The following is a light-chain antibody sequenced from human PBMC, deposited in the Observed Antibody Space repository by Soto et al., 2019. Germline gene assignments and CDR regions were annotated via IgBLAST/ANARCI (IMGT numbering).Light chain of an antibody. CDR2: DAS. CDR1: QSVSSNF. Sequence: EIVLTQSPGTLSLSPGERATLSCRASQSVSSNFLAWYQQKPGQAPRLLIYDASSRATGIPDRFRGSGSGTDFTLTISRLEPEDFAVYYCQQYGYSWTFGQGTKVEIK. J-gene: IGKJ1*01. V-gene: IGKV3-20*01. CDR3: QQYGYSWT.